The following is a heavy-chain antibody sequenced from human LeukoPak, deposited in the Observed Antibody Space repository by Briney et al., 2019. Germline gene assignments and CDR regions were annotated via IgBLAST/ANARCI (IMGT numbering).Heavy chain of an antibody. CDR2: IYTSGST. CDR1: GGSISSYY. J-gene: IGHJ4*02. V-gene: IGHV4-4*07. Sequence: SETLSLTCTVSGGSISSYYWSWIRQPAGKGLEWIGRIYTSGSTNYNPSLKSRVTMSVDTSKNQFSLKLSSVTAADTAVYYCARVGGYYDSSGYYYHLDYWGQGTLVTVSS. D-gene: IGHD3-22*01. CDR3: ARVGGYYDSSGYYYHLDY.